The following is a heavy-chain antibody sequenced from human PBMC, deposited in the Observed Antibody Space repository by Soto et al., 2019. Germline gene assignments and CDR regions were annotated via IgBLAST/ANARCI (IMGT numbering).Heavy chain of an antibody. J-gene: IGHJ6*02. CDR3: ARLQGYYYYGMDV. CDR1: GGSISSSNW. Sequence: LSLTCAVSGGSISSSNWWSWVRQPPGKGLEWIGEIYHSGSTNYNPSLKSRVTISVDKSKNQFSLKLSSVTAADTAVYYCARLQGYYYYGMDVWGQGTTVTVSS. CDR2: IYHSGST. V-gene: IGHV4-4*02.